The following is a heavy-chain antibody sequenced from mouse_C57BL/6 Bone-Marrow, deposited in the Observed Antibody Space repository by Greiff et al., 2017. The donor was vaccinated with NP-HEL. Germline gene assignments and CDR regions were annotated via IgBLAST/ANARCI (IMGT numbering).Heavy chain of an antibody. CDR1: GYSITSGYY. V-gene: IGHV3-6*01. CDR2: ISYDGSN. CDR3: ARDLGSNYFDD. D-gene: IGHD1-1*01. Sequence: EVQLQESGPGLVKPSQSLSLPCSVTGYSITSGYYWNWIRQFPGNKLEWMGYISYDGSNNYNPSLKNRISITRDTSKNQFFLKLNAVTTEDTATYYCARDLGSNYFDDWGQGTTLTVSS. J-gene: IGHJ2*01.